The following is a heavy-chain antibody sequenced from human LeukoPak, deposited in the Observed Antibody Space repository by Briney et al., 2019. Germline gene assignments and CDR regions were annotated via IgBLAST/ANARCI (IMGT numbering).Heavy chain of an antibody. CDR1: GGSVSSTNW. CDR3: AREGGFYRPLDY. V-gene: IGHV4-4*02. CDR2: VHLDGRT. Sequence: PSETLSLTCGVSGGSVSSTNWWTWIRQPPGKGLEWIGEVHLDGRTNFNPSLKSRLTMSVDLSENHVSLKLTSVTAADTAVYDCAREGGFYRPLDYSGQGTLVTVSS. J-gene: IGHJ4*02. D-gene: IGHD6-25*01.